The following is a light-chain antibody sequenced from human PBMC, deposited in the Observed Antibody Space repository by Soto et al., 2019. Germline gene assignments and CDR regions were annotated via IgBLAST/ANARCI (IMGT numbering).Light chain of an antibody. J-gene: IGKJ2*01. CDR3: QQYSNTPQT. V-gene: IGKV3-11*01. CDR2: DAS. CDR1: QSVSSY. Sequence: EIVLTQSPATLSLSPGERATLSCRASQSVSSYLAWYQQKPGQAPRLLIYDASNRATGIPDRFSGSGSGTDFTLTISRLEPEDFAVYYCQQYSNTPQTFGQGTKVEIK.